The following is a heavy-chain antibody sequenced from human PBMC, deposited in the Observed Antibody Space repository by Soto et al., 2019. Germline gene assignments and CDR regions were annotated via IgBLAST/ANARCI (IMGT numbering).Heavy chain of an antibody. CDR2: ISYDGSNK. CDR1: GFTFSSYG. J-gene: IGHJ6*02. CDR3: AKELTKTAIYYSPTEPDYYYYYGMDV. V-gene: IGHV3-30*18. D-gene: IGHD4-4*01. Sequence: GGSLRLSCAASGFTFSSYGMHWVRQAPGKGLEWVAVISYDGSNKYYADSVKGRFTISRDNSKNTLYLQMNSLRAEDTAVYYCAKELTKTAIYYSPTEPDYYYYYGMDVWGQGTTVTVSS.